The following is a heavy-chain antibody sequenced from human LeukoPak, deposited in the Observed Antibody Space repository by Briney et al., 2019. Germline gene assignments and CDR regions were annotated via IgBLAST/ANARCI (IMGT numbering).Heavy chain of an antibody. CDR3: ARDGSGYYDTSGYRN. J-gene: IGHJ4*02. CDR2: IYTSGST. V-gene: IGHV4-4*07. D-gene: IGHD3-22*01. CDR1: GGSISSYY. Sequence: SETLSFTCTVSGGSISSYYWSWIRQPAGKGLEWIGRIYTSGSTNYNPSLESRVTISLDTSKNQFSLKLSSVTAADTAVYYCARDGSGYYDTSGYRNWGQGTLVTVSS.